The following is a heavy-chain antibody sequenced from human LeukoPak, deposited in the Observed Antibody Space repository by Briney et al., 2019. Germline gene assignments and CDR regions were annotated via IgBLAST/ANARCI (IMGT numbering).Heavy chain of an antibody. D-gene: IGHD3-22*01. J-gene: IGHJ4*02. CDR3: ARGIYDSSGHFYFDY. V-gene: IGHV4-59*01. CDR2: IYYTGNT. CDR1: GGSISSYY. Sequence: PSETLSLTCTVSGGSISSYYWSWIRQPPGKGLEWIGYIYYTGNTNYNPSLKSRVTISVDTSKNQFSLKVRSVTAADTAVYYCARGIYDSSGHFYFDYWGQGTLVTVSS.